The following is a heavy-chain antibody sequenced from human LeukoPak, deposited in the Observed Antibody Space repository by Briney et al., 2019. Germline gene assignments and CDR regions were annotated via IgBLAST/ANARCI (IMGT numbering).Heavy chain of an antibody. CDR2: IYYSGST. D-gene: IGHD3-22*01. J-gene: IGHJ6*02. CDR3: GREGLDYYDSSGKGTYYYYGMDV. CDR1: GGSISSYY. V-gene: IGHV4-59*12. Sequence: SETLSLTCTVSGGSISSYYWSWIRQPPGKGLEWIGYIYYSGSTNYNPSLKSRVTISVDTSKNQFSLQLNSVTPEDTAVYYCGREGLDYYDSSGKGTYYYYGMDVWGRGTTVTVSS.